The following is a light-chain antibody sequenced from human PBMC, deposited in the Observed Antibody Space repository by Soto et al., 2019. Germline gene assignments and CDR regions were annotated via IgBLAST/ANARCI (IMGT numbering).Light chain of an antibody. CDR1: NIARKS. Sequence: SYELTQPPSVSVAPGQTAKITCGGNNIARKSVHWYQQKPGQAPALVVYDDSVRPSGIPERFSGSNSGNTATLTISRVEAGDEADYYCQVWDSTSDHVVFGGGPKLTVL. CDR3: QVWDSTSDHVV. J-gene: IGLJ2*01. V-gene: IGLV3-21*02. CDR2: DDS.